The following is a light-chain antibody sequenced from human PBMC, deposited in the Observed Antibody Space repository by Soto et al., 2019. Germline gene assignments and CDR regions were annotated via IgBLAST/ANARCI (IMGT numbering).Light chain of an antibody. J-gene: IGLJ1*01. CDR3: CSYAGNYTFYV. CDR2: DVT. CDR1: SSDVGGYDY. V-gene: IGLV2-11*01. Sequence: QSVLTQPRSVSGSPLQSVTISCTGTSSDVGGYDYVSWYQQHPGKAPKLMIYDVTKRPSGVPDRFSGSRSGNTASLTISGLQAEDDADYYCCSYAGNYTFYVFGTGTKVTVL.